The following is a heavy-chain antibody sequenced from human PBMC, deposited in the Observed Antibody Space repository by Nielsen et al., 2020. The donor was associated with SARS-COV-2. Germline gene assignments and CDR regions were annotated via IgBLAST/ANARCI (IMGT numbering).Heavy chain of an antibody. V-gene: IGHV4-34*01. Sequence: RQAPGKGLEWIGETNHSGSTNYNPSLKSRVTISIDTSKNQFSLNLRSVTAVDTAVYYCFGMEWLRGPFDYWGQGTLVTVSS. D-gene: IGHD3-3*01. CDR3: FGMEWLRGPFDY. CDR2: TNHSGST. J-gene: IGHJ4*02.